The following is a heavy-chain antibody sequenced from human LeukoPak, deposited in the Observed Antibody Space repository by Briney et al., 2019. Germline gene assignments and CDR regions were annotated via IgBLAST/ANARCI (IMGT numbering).Heavy chain of an antibody. CDR3: AKGKWSDN. J-gene: IGHJ5*02. CDR1: GFTFSNYD. CDR2: TSGSGGRI. V-gene: IGHV3-23*01. Sequence: GGSLRLSCAASGFTFSNYDMSWVRQAPGKGLEWVSATSGSGGRIYYADSVKGRFTISRDNSRNTLYLQMNSLRAEDTAVYYCAKGKWSDNWGQGTLVTVSS.